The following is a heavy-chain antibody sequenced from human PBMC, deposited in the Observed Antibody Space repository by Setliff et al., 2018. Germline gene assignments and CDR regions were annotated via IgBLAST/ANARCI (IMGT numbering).Heavy chain of an antibody. Sequence: ASVKVSCKVSGYTLTELSMHWVRQAPGKGLEWMGGFDPEDGETIYAQKFQGRVTMTEDTSTDTAYMELSSLGSEDTAVYYCATGSPLRYFDWSPGGYWGQGTLVTVSS. CDR3: ATGSPLRYFDWSPGGY. V-gene: IGHV1-24*01. CDR2: FDPEDGET. J-gene: IGHJ4*02. D-gene: IGHD3-9*01. CDR1: GYTLTELS.